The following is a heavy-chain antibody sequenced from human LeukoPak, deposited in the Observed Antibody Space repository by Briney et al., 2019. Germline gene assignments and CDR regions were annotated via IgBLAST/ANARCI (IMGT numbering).Heavy chain of an antibody. CDR1: GFTFSSYA. CDR3: AKYSYRYLQPYSFDY. J-gene: IGHJ4*02. CDR2: ISGSGGST. V-gene: IGHV3-23*01. D-gene: IGHD5-18*01. Sequence: GGSLRLSCAASGFTFSSYAMSWVRQAPGKGLEWVSAISGSGGSTYYADSVKGRFTISRDNSKNTLYLQMNSRRDEDTAVYYCAKYSYRYLQPYSFDYWGQGTLVTVSS.